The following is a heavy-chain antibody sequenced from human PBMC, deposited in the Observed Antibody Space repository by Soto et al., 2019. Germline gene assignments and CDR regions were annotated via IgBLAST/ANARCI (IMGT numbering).Heavy chain of an antibody. Sequence: SGGSLRLSCAASGFTFSSYDMHWVLQATGKGLEWVSAIGTAGDTYYPGSVKGRFTISRENAKHSLYLQMNSLRGEETAVYYSARSVYSSSCYQAKIYYFDYWGQGTLVTVSS. D-gene: IGHD6-13*01. CDR1: GFTFSSYD. V-gene: IGHV3-13*01. CDR3: ARSVYSSSCYQAKIYYFDY. CDR2: IGTAGDT. J-gene: IGHJ4*02.